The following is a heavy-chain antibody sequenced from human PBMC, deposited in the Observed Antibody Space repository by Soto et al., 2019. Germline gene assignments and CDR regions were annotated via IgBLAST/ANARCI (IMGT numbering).Heavy chain of an antibody. J-gene: IGHJ3*02. Sequence: GGSLRLSCAASGLTFSDYYMSWIRQAPGKGLEWVSYISSSGSTIYYADSVKGRFTISRDNAKNSLYLQMNSLRAEDTVVYYCARVVVVVAATLDAFDIWGQGTMVTVSS. CDR3: ARVVVVVAATLDAFDI. CDR2: ISSSGSTI. CDR1: GLTFSDYY. V-gene: IGHV3-11*01. D-gene: IGHD2-15*01.